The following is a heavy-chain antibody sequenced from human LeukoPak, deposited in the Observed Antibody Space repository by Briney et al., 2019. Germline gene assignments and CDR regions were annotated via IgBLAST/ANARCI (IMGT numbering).Heavy chain of an antibody. D-gene: IGHD1-26*01. CDR2: IRYDGSNK. CDR1: GFTFSSYG. J-gene: IGHJ4*02. CDR3: AKLFSGSSGPTGRFDY. V-gene: IGHV3-30*02. Sequence: PGGSLRLSCAASGFTFSSYGMHWVRQAPGKGLEWVAFIRYDGSNKYYADSVKGRFTISRDNSKNTLYLQMNSLRAEDTAVYYCAKLFSGSSGPTGRFDYWGQGTLVTVSS.